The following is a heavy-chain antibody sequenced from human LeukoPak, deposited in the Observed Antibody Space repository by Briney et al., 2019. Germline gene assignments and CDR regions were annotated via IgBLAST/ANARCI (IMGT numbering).Heavy chain of an antibody. CDR3: AKGFRDTAMFLDD. CDR2: ISGSGSTV. Sequence: VGPLRLSCTASGFTFSSFEMNWVRLAPGKGLEWISCISGSGSTVYYADSVKGRFTISRDNAKNSLYLQMNSLRAEDTAVYYCAKGFRDTAMFLDDWGQGTLVTVSS. CDR1: GFTFSSFE. J-gene: IGHJ4*02. D-gene: IGHD5-18*01. V-gene: IGHV3-48*03.